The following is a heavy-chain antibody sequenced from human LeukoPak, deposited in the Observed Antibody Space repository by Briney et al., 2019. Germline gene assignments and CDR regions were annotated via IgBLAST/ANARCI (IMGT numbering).Heavy chain of an antibody. Sequence: ASVKVSCKASGYTFTGYFMHWVRQAPGRGLEWMGRINPNSGGTNYAQKFQGRVTMTRDKSISTAYMELSRLRSDDTAVYYCARVLAAAGNVYGYWGQGTLVTVSS. J-gene: IGHJ4*02. CDR3: ARVLAAAGNVYGY. CDR1: GYTFTGYF. D-gene: IGHD6-13*01. V-gene: IGHV1-2*06. CDR2: INPNSGGT.